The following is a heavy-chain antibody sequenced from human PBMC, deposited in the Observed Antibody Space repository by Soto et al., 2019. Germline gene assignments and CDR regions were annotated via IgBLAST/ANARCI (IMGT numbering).Heavy chain of an antibody. Sequence: SLRLSCAASGFTFSRYWMSWVRQAPGKGLEWVAIIKRDGGAEKLYVGSVEGRFTISRDDAKNSLYLQMNSLRAEDTAVYYCAKDRYNWNYRPVDNWFDPWGQGTLVTVSS. J-gene: IGHJ5*02. V-gene: IGHV3-7*03. CDR3: AKDRYNWNYRPVDNWFDP. CDR1: GFTFSRYW. D-gene: IGHD1-7*01. CDR2: IKRDGGAEK.